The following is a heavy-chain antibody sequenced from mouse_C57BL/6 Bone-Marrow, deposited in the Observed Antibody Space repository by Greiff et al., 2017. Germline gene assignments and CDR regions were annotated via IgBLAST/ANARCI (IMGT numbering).Heavy chain of an antibody. J-gene: IGHJ3*01. CDR1: GYSFTDYN. CDR2: INTNYGTT. V-gene: IGHV1-39*01. D-gene: IGHD3-3*01. CDR3: ARWGDAEWFAY. Sequence: EVQLLQSGPGLVQPGASVKISCKASGYSFTDYNMYWVKQSNGKSLEWIGVINTNYGTTSYKQKFKGKATLTVDQSSSTAYMQLNSLTSEDAAVYYCARWGDAEWFAYWGQGTLVTVSA.